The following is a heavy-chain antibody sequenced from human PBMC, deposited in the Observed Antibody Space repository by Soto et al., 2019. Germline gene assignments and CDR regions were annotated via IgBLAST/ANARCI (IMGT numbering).Heavy chain of an antibody. Sequence: SETLSLTCTVSGGSISSYYWSWIRQPPGKGLEWIGYIYYSGSTNYNPSLKSRVTISVDTSKNQFSLKLSSVTAADTAMRYCARESKLRPDYWGQGTLVTVSS. D-gene: IGHD1-7*01. CDR1: GGSISSYY. CDR2: IYYSGST. CDR3: ARESKLRPDY. J-gene: IGHJ4*02. V-gene: IGHV4-59*01.